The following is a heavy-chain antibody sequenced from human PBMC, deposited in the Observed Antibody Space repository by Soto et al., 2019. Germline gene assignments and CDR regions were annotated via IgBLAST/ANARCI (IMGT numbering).Heavy chain of an antibody. CDR2: ISSNGGST. D-gene: IGHD3-3*01. V-gene: IGHV3-64*01. CDR3: ARDRIGFGVVLYYYMDV. Sequence: PGGSLRLSCAASGFTFSSYAMHWVRQAPGKGLEYVSAISSNGGSTYYANSVKGRSTISRDNSKNTLYLQMGSLRAEDMAVYYCARDRIGFGVVLYYYMDVWGKGTTVTVSS. J-gene: IGHJ6*03. CDR1: GFTFSSYA.